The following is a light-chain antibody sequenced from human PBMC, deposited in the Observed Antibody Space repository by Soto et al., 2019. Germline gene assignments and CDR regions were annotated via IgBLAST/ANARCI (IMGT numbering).Light chain of an antibody. Sequence: QSALTQPASVSGSPGQSITISCTGTSSDVGRYDYVSWYQQHPGKAPQLIIYDVNKRPSGVSTRFSGSKSGNTASLTISGLQAEDEADYYCGSYSTTTTRVFGTGTKVTVL. V-gene: IGLV2-14*03. CDR1: SSDVGRYDY. CDR3: GSYSTTTTRV. J-gene: IGLJ1*01. CDR2: DVN.